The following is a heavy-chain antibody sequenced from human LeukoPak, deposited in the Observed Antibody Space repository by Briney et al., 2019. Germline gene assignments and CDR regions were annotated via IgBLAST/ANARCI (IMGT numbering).Heavy chain of an antibody. V-gene: IGHV4-4*07. Sequence: KSSETLSLTCTVSGGSISSYYWSWIRQPAGKGLEWIGRIYTSGSTNYNPSLKSRVTMSVDTSKNQFSLKLSSVTAADTAVYYCARLFQSYYYYYMDVWGKGTTVAVSS. CDR2: IYTSGST. D-gene: IGHD2-21*01. CDR3: ARLFQSYYYYYMDV. CDR1: GGSISSYY. J-gene: IGHJ6*03.